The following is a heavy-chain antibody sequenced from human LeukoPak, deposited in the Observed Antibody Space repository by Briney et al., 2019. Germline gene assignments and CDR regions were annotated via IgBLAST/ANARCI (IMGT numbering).Heavy chain of an antibody. V-gene: IGHV3-33*06. Sequence: PGGSLRLSCAASGFSFSSYAMHWVRQAPGKGLEWVAVIWYDGSNQYYADSVRGRFTISRDNSKNTLHLQMNSLRAEDTAVYYCAKDPNPHYDFWSGYKWGQGTLVTVPS. CDR2: IWYDGSNQ. CDR1: GFSFSSYA. D-gene: IGHD3-3*01. J-gene: IGHJ4*02. CDR3: AKDPNPHYDFWSGYK.